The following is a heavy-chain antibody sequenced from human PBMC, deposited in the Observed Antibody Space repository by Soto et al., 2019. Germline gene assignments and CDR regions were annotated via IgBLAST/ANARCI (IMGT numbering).Heavy chain of an antibody. V-gene: IGHV3-23*01. CDR1: GFTFSSYA. Sequence: PGGSLRLSCAASGFTFSSYAMSWVRQAPEKGLEWVSAISGSGGSTYYADSVKGRFTISRDNSKNTLYLQMNSLRAEDTAVYYCAKDNLRAPYYYDSSGKAFDIWGQGTMVTVSS. CDR3: AKDNLRAPYYYDSSGKAFDI. CDR2: ISGSGGST. D-gene: IGHD3-22*01. J-gene: IGHJ3*02.